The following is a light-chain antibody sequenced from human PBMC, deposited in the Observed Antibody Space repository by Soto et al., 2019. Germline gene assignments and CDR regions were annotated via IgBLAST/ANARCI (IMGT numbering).Light chain of an antibody. Sequence: QSALTQPASVSGSPGQSITISCTGTSSDVGSYNLVSWYQQHPGKAPKPMIYEVSKRPSGVSNRFSGSKSGNTASLTISGLQAEDEADYYCCSYAGSSTWVFGGGTKVTVL. CDR2: EVS. V-gene: IGLV2-23*02. CDR3: CSYAGSSTWV. J-gene: IGLJ3*02. CDR1: SSDVGSYNL.